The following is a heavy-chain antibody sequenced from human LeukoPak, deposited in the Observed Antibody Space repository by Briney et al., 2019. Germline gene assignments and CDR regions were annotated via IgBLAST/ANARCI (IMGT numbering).Heavy chain of an antibody. CDR3: ARGLQVVVAATRWGWFDP. J-gene: IGHJ5*02. V-gene: IGHV4-39*01. Sequence: SETLSLTCTVSGGSISSSSYYWGWIRQPPGEGLEWIGSIYYSGSTYYNPSLKSRVTISVDTSKNQFSLKLSSVTAADTAVYYCARGLQVVVAATRWGWFDPWRQXTLVTVSS. CDR1: GGSISSSSYY. CDR2: IYYSGST. D-gene: IGHD2-15*01.